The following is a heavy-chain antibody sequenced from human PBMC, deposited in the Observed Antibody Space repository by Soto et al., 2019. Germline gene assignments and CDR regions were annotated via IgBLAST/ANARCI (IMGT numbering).Heavy chain of an antibody. CDR2: ISYDGSNK. V-gene: IGHV3-30-3*01. Sequence: QVQLVESGGGVVQPGRSLRLSCAASGFTFSSYAMLWVRQAPGKGLEWVAVISYDGSNKYYADSVKGRFTISRDNSKNMLNLQMNSLTAEDTAVYYCARPEYDPGSSPDYWGPGTLVT. CDR1: GFTFSSYA. J-gene: IGHJ4*02. D-gene: IGHD3-10*01. CDR3: ARPEYDPGSSPDY.